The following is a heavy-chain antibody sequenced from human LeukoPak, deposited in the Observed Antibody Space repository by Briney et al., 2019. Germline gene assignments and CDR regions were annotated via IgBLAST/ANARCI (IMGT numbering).Heavy chain of an antibody. V-gene: IGHV4-59*08. CDR1: GGSISSYY. D-gene: IGHD4-17*01. J-gene: IGHJ4*02. CDR2: IYYSGST. CDR3: ARQPLGHGDGPFDY. Sequence: SETLSLTCTVSGGSISSYYWSWIRQPPGKGLEWIGYIYYSGSTNYNPSLKSRVTISVDTSKNQFSLKLSSVTAADTAVYYCARQPLGHGDGPFDYWGQGTLVTVSS.